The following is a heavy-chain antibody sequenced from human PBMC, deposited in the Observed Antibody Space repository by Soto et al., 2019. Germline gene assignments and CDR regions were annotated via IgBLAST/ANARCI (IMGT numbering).Heavy chain of an antibody. J-gene: IGHJ4*02. V-gene: IGHV4-31*03. CDR1: GGSINSGDYY. Sequence: PSETLSLTCTVSGGSINSGDYYWGWIRQHPGKGLEWIGFIYYSGNTYYNPSLKSRLTISIDTSTNQFSLKLSSVTAADTAIYYCARDGNSSGFFDYWGQGMLVTVSS. D-gene: IGHD3-22*01. CDR2: IYYSGNT. CDR3: ARDGNSSGFFDY.